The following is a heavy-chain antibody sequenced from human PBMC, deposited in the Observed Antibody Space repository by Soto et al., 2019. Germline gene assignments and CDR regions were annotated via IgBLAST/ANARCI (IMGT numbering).Heavy chain of an antibody. V-gene: IGHV1-2*04. CDR1: GYTFTGYY. D-gene: IGHD3-10*01. J-gene: IGHJ6*02. CDR3: ARATMVRGVIIDYYDGMDV. Sequence: QVQLVQSGAEVKKPGASVKVSCKASGYTFTGYYMHWVRQAPGQGLEWMGWINPNSGGTNYAQKLQGWVTMTRDTSISTAYMELSRLRSDDTAVYYCARATMVRGVIIDYYDGMDVWGQGTTVTVSS. CDR2: INPNSGGT.